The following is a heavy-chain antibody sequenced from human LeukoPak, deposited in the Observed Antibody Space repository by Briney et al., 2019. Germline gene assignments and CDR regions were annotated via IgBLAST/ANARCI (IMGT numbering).Heavy chain of an antibody. D-gene: IGHD5-18*01. V-gene: IGHV4-34*01. CDR2: ISHSGAT. CDR1: GGSFSGFY. J-gene: IGHJ4*02. Sequence: SETLSLTCAVYGGSFSGFYWSWIRQPPGQGLEWIGEISHSGATYYNPSLESRVTVSVDTSKSQFSLRLSSVTAADTAVYYCARGGLDTKRGGYFDFWGQGILVTVSS. CDR3: ARGGLDTKRGGYFDF.